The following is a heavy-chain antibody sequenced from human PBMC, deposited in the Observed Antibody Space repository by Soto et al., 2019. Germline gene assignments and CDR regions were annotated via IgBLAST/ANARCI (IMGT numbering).Heavy chain of an antibody. V-gene: IGHV3-15*07. Sequence: EVPLVESGGGLVKPGGSLRLSCAASGFTFSNAWMNWVRQAPGKGLEWVGRIKSKTDGGTTDYAAPVKGRFTISRDDSKNTLYLQMNSLKTEDTAVYYCTTDRFNTGGWFDPWGQGTLVTVSS. D-gene: IGHD2-8*02. J-gene: IGHJ5*02. CDR3: TTDRFNTGGWFDP. CDR1: GFTFSNAW. CDR2: IKSKTDGGTT.